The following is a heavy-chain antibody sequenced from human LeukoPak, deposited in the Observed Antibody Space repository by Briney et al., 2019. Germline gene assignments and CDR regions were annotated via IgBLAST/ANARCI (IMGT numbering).Heavy chain of an antibody. V-gene: IGHV4-4*07. CDR3: ARQPPQYYGMDV. J-gene: IGHJ6*02. CDR2: IYTSGST. Sequence: SETLSLTCTISGGSFSNYYWSWIRQPAGKGLEWIGRIYTSGSTNYNPSVKSRVTMSVDTSNNQFSLKLTSVTAADTAVYYCARQPPQYYGMDVWGQGTTVTVSS. CDR1: GGSFSNYY. D-gene: IGHD1-14*01.